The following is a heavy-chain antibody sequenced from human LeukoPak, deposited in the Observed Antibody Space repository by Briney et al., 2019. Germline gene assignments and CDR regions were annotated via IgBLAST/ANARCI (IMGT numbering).Heavy chain of an antibody. D-gene: IGHD3-22*01. Sequence: SETLSLTCTVSGGSTTSISYYWVGIRQPPGEGLEWIGSMFHGGSTYDNPSLKSRVTISGDTSKNQFSLKLTSVIATDTAIYYCARAFSSGYWFDPWGQGTLVTVSS. V-gene: IGHV4-39*01. J-gene: IGHJ5*02. CDR3: ARAFSSGYWFDP. CDR2: MFHGGST. CDR1: GGSTTSISYY.